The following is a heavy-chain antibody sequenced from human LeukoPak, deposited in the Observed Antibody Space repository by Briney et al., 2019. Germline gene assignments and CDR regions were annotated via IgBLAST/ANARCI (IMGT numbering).Heavy chain of an antibody. CDR3: AREAIGYSYGYGY. CDR1: GGTFSSYA. Sequence: ASVNVSCKASGGTFSSYAISWVRQAPGQGLEWMGGIIPIFGTANYAQKFQGRVTITADESTSTAYMELSSLRSEDTAVYYCAREAIGYSYGYGYWGQGTLVTVSS. D-gene: IGHD5-18*01. V-gene: IGHV1-69*13. J-gene: IGHJ4*02. CDR2: IIPIFGTA.